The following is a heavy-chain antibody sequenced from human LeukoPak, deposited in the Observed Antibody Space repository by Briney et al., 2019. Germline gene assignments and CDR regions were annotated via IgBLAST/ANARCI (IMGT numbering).Heavy chain of an antibody. D-gene: IGHD3-22*01. CDR1: GGSFSGYY. J-gene: IGHJ4*02. CDR3: ARVTEDYYDSSGYYPPYYFDY. V-gene: IGHV4-34*01. Sequence: PSETLSLTCAVYGGSFSGYYWSWIRQPPGKGLEWIGEINHSGSTNYNPSLKSRVTISVDTSKNQFSLKLSSVTAADTAVYYCARVTEDYYDSSGYYPPYYFDYWGQGTLVTASS. CDR2: INHSGST.